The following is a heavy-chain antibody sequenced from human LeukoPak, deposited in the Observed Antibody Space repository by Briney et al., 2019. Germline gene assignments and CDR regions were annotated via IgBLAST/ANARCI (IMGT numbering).Heavy chain of an antibody. V-gene: IGHV1-69*04. CDR3: ARGKYSRSWYYFDY. CDR2: IIPIFGIA. J-gene: IGHJ4*02. CDR1: GGTFSSYA. D-gene: IGHD6-13*01. Sequence: GASVKVSCMASGGTFSSYAISWVRQAPGQGLEWMGRIIPIFGIANYAQKFQGRVTITADKSTSAAYMELSSLRSEDTAVYYCARGKYSRSWYYFDYWGQGTLVTVSS.